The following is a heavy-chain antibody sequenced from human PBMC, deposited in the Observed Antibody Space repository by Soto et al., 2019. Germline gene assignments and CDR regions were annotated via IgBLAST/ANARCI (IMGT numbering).Heavy chain of an antibody. Sequence: QVQLVQSGAEVKKPGSSVKVSCKASGGTFSSYAISWVRQAPGQGLEWMGGIIPIFGTANYEQKFQGRVKISTDESTSTAYMAGSSLRSEDTAVYYCASRGRKFDYYGMDVWGQGTTVTVSS. CDR3: ASRGRKFDYYGMDV. D-gene: IGHD3-10*01. V-gene: IGHV1-69*01. CDR1: GGTFSSYA. CDR2: IIPIFGTA. J-gene: IGHJ6*02.